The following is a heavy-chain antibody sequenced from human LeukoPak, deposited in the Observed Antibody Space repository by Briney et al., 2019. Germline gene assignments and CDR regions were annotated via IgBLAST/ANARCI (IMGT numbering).Heavy chain of an antibody. V-gene: IGHV1-69*05. CDR1: GGTFSSYA. CDR2: IIPIFGTA. CDR3: ARVGFGAMIVVVSYYYYMDV. J-gene: IGHJ6*03. D-gene: IGHD3-22*01. Sequence: SVKVSCKASGGTFSSYAISWVRQAPGQGLEWMGRIIPIFGTANYAQKFQGRVTMTRNTSIRTAYMELSSLRSEDTAVYYCARVGFGAMIVVVSYYYYMDVWGKGTTVTVSS.